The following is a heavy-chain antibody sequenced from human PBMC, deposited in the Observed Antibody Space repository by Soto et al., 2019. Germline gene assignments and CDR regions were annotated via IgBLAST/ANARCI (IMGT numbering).Heavy chain of an antibody. CDR2: ISDYNGNT. CDR3: ARVRVLVPADPRYYYFYYGMDV. D-gene: IGHD2-2*01. V-gene: IGHV1-18*01. J-gene: IGHJ6*02. Sequence: QVQLVQSGAEVKKPGASVKVSCKASGYTFTSYGISWVRQAPGHGLEWMGWISDYNGNTNYAQKLQGRVTMTTDTSTSTVYMELRSLTSDDTAVYHCARVRVLVPADPRYYYFYYGMDVWGQGTTVTVSS. CDR1: GYTFTSYG.